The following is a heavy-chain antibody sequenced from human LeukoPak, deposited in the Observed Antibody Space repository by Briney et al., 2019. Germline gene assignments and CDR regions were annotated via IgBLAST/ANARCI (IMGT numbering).Heavy chain of an antibody. J-gene: IGHJ4*02. CDR1: GYTFTSYA. V-gene: IGHV1-3*03. Sequence: ASVKVSCKASGYTFTSYAMHWVRQAPGQRLEWMGWINAGNGNTKYSQEFQGRVTITRDTSASTAYMELSSLRSEDMAVYYCARGQKGYCSGGSCYVLGYWGQGTLVTVSS. CDR3: ARGQKGYCSGGSCYVLGY. D-gene: IGHD2-15*01. CDR2: INAGNGNT.